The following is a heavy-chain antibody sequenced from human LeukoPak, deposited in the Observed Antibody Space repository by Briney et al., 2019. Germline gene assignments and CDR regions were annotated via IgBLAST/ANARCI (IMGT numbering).Heavy chain of an antibody. CDR3: ARVSEMQSGGPDQLLWFGELLGSGYYYYYGMDV. J-gene: IGHJ6*02. CDR2: INTNTGNP. D-gene: IGHD3-10*01. V-gene: IGHV7-4-1*02. Sequence: ASVKVSCKASGYTFTSYAMNWVRLAPGQGLEWMGWINTNTGNPTYAQGFTGRFVFSLDTSVSTAYLQISSLKAEDTAVYYCARVSEMQSGGPDQLLWFGELLGSGYYYYYGMDVWGQGTTVTVSS. CDR1: GYTFTSYA.